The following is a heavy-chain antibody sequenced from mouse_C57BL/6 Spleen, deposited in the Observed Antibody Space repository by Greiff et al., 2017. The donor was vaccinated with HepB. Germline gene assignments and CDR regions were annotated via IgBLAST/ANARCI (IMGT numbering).Heavy chain of an antibody. D-gene: IGHD1-1*01. V-gene: IGHV10-1*01. CDR1: GFSFNTYA. CDR2: IRSKSNNYAT. J-gene: IGHJ2*01. Sequence: EVKLMESGGGLVQPKGSLKLSCAASGFSFNTYAMNWVRQAPGKGLEWVARIRSKSNNYATYYADSVKDRFTISRDDSESMLYLQMNNLKTEDTAMYYCVRHDGSSYGFDYWGQGTTLTVSS. CDR3: VRHDGSSYGFDY.